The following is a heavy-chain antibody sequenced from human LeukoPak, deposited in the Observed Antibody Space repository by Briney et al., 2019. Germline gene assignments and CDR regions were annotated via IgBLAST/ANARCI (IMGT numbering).Heavy chain of an antibody. V-gene: IGHV3-49*03. D-gene: IGHD3-22*01. CDR2: IRTAAYGGTA. J-gene: IGHJ4*02. CDR3: SPRGERGDYDGSGYCHY. Sequence: GRSLRFSLTTSGITFSNYAMSWFRQAPGKGLDWVGFIRTAAYGGTAEYAASVKGRFTISRDDSKSIAYLQMNSLKTQDTAVYYCSPRGERGDYDGSGYCHYWGQGTLVTVSS. CDR1: GITFSNYA.